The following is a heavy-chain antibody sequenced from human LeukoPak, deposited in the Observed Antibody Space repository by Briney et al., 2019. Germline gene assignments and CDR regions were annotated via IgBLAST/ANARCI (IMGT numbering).Heavy chain of an antibody. V-gene: IGHV3-30-3*01. J-gene: IGHJ4*02. Sequence: GGSLRLSCAASGFTFSSYAMHWVRQAPGKGLEWVAVISCDGNNKYYADSVKGRFTISRDNSKNTLYLQVNSLRAEDTSVYYCATIMHYWGQGTLVTVSS. CDR2: ISCDGNNK. CDR1: GFTFSSYA. D-gene: IGHD3-16*01. CDR3: ATIMHY.